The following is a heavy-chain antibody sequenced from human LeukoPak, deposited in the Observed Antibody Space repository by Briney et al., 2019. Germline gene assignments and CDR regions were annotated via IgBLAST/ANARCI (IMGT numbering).Heavy chain of an antibody. CDR2: ISWNSGSI. CDR1: GFTFDDYA. J-gene: IGHJ5*02. D-gene: IGHD6-19*01. V-gene: IGHV3-9*01. CDR3: AKDSGSGWCESNWFDP. Sequence: GRSRRLSCAASGFTFDDYAMHWFRQAPGKGLEWVSGISWNSGSIGYADSVKGRFTISRDNAKNSLYLQMHSLRPEDTALYYCAKDSGSGWCESNWFDPWGQGTLVTVSS.